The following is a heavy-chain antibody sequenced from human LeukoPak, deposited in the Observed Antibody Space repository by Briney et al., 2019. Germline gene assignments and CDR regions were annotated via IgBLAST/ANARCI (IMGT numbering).Heavy chain of an antibody. Sequence: NPSETLSLTCAVPGGSISSGGYYWSWIRQHPGKGLEWIGYIYYSGSTYYNPSLKSRVTISVDTSKNQFSLKLSSVTAADTAVYYCARAWDYDFWSGYAYYYGMDVWGQGTTVTVSS. CDR1: GGSISSGGYY. D-gene: IGHD3-3*01. CDR3: ARAWDYDFWSGYAYYYGMDV. CDR2: IYYSGST. V-gene: IGHV4-31*11. J-gene: IGHJ6*02.